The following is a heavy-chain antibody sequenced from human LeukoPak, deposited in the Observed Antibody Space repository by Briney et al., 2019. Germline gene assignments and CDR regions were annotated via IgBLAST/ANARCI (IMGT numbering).Heavy chain of an antibody. CDR3: AKVVFVLTNLYYSDC. J-gene: IGHJ4*02. CDR2: ISGSAGTT. Sequence: GGSLRLSCAASGFTFSSYAMSWVRQPPGKGLEGVSGISGSAGTTYYADSVKGRFTISRDNSKNTLYLQMNSLSAEDAAVYFCAKVVFVLTNLYYSDCWGQGTLVTVSS. CDR1: GFTFSSYA. D-gene: IGHD3-10*01. V-gene: IGHV3-23*01.